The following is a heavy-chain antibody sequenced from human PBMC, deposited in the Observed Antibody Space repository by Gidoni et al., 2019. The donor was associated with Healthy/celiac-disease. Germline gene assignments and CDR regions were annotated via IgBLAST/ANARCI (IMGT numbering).Heavy chain of an antibody. J-gene: IGHJ5*02. V-gene: IGHV4-39*01. CDR3: ARLRYCSGGSCPNWFDP. CDR2: IYYSGST. D-gene: IGHD2-15*01. CDR1: GGSISSSSYY. Sequence: QLQLQESGPGLVKPSETLSLTCTVSGGSISSSSYYWGWIRQPPGKGLEWIGSIYYSGSTYYNPSLKSRVTISVDTSKNQFALKLSSVTAADTAVYYCARLRYCSGGSCPNWFDPWGQGTLVTVSS.